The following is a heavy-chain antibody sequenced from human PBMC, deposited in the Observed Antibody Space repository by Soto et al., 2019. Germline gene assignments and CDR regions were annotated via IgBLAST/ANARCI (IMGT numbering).Heavy chain of an antibody. CDR3: ARLTSGPAYFDY. CDR2: IYYSGST. D-gene: IGHD3-10*01. CDR1: GGSISSGGYY. Sequence: QVQLQESGPGLVKPSQTLSLTCTVSGGSISSGGYYWSWIRQHPGKGLEWIGYIYYSGSTYYNPSRKCRVTISVDASKNQSSLKLSSVTAADTAVYYCARLTSGPAYFDYWGQGTLVTVSS. J-gene: IGHJ4*02. V-gene: IGHV4-31*03.